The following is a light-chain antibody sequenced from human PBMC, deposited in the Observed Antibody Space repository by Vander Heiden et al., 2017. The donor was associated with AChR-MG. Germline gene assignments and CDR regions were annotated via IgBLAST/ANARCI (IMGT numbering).Light chain of an antibody. Sequence: QSVLPQPPSASGTPGPRVTISCSGSSSNIGTNPSNWYQQLPETAPKLLMYSNDQRPSGVPDRFSGSKSGTSASLAISGLQSEDEADYYCAAWDDSLNGVVFGGGTKLTVL. CDR3: AAWDDSLNGVV. CDR2: SND. CDR1: SSNIGTNP. V-gene: IGLV1-44*01. J-gene: IGLJ2*01.